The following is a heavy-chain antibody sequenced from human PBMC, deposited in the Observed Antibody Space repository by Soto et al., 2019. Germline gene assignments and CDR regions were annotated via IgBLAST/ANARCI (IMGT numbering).Heavy chain of an antibody. J-gene: IGHJ4*02. Sequence: GGSLRLSCAASGFTFSSYSTNWVRQAPGKGLEWVSYISSTSSTIYYADSVKGRFTISRDNAKNSLYLQMNSLRAEDTAVYYCARMVYVMITFGGVIGPFGYRGQGTLVTVSS. D-gene: IGHD3-16*02. CDR1: GFTFSSYS. V-gene: IGHV3-48*01. CDR3: ARMVYVMITFGGVIGPFGY. CDR2: ISSTSSTI.